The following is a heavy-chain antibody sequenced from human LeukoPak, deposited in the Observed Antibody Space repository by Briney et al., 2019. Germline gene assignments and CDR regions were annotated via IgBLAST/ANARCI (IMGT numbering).Heavy chain of an antibody. D-gene: IGHD4-17*01. CDR2: IYYSGST. J-gene: IGHJ4*02. CDR3: ARQPAGDYDEDYFDY. CDR1: GVSLSSSSYS. Sequence: AAETLSLTCTVSGVSLSSSSYSWRWIRQPPGKGLEWIGRIYYSGSTYYNPSLKSRVTIPVDTPKNQFSLKLSSVPAADTAVYYCARQPAGDYDEDYFDYWGQGTLVTVSS. V-gene: IGHV4-39*01.